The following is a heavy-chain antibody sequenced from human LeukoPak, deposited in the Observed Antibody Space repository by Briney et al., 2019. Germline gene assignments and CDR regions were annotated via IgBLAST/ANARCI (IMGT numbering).Heavy chain of an antibody. D-gene: IGHD1-7*01. CDR1: GGSISSSSYY. CDR2: IYYSGST. J-gene: IGHJ4*02. CDR3: ARHVDWNYYFDY. V-gene: IGHV4-39*01. Sequence: SETLSLTCTVSGGSISSSSYYWGWLRQPPGKGLEWIGGIYYSGSTYYNPSLKSRVTISVDTSKNQFSLKLSSVTAADTALYYCARHVDWNYYFDYWGQGTLVTVSS.